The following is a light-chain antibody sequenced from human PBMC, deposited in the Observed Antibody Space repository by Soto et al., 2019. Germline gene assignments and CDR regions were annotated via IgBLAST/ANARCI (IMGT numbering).Light chain of an antibody. Sequence: DIVMTQSPDSLAVSLGERATINCKSSQSVLYSSNNKNYLAWYQQKPGQPPKLLIYWASTRESGVPDRFSGSGSRTDFTLTISSLHAEDVAVYYCQQYYSTPHTFGGGTKVEIK. CDR1: QSVLYSSNNKNY. CDR3: QQYYSTPHT. J-gene: IGKJ4*01. CDR2: WAS. V-gene: IGKV4-1*01.